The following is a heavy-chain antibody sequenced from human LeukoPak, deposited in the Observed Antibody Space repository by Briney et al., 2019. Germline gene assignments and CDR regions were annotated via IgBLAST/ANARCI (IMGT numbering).Heavy chain of an antibody. CDR1: RFTLSSYA. J-gene: IGHJ4*02. V-gene: IGHV3-23*01. CDR3: AKDRAGTSGTRRGIDY. Sequence: GGSLRLSCEASRFTLSSYAMSWVRQAPGKGLEWVSAISGRGGTTYYAESVKGRFTISRDSSKNTLYLQMNSLRAEDTAVYYCAKDRAGTSGTRRGIDYWGQGTLVTVSS. D-gene: IGHD3-10*01. CDR2: ISGRGGTT.